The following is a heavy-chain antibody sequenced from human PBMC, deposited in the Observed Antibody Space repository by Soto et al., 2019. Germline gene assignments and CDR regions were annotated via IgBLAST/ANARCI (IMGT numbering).Heavy chain of an antibody. J-gene: IGHJ6*02. CDR3: ARGGITGTTRGYYYGMDV. D-gene: IGHD1-7*01. Sequence: ASVKVSCKASGGTFSSYAISWVRQAPGQGLEWMGGIIPILGIANYAQKFQGGVTITADKSTSTAYMELSSLRSEDTAVYYCARGGITGTTRGYYYGMDVWGQGTTVTVSS. CDR1: GGTFSSYA. V-gene: IGHV1-69*10. CDR2: IIPILGIA.